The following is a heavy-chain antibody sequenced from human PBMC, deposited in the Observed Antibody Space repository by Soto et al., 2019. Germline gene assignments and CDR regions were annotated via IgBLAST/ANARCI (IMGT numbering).Heavy chain of an antibody. D-gene: IGHD2-21*02. V-gene: IGHV3-74*01. CDR2: INSDGSTT. Sequence: GGSLRLSCAASGFTFSSYWMHWVRQAPGKGLVWVSRINSDGSTTRYADSVKGRFTISRDNAKNTLYLQMNSLRAEDTAVYYCASGPRPPFCGGDCYYFDYWGQGTLVTVSS. J-gene: IGHJ4*02. CDR1: GFTFSSYW. CDR3: ASGPRPPFCGGDCYYFDY.